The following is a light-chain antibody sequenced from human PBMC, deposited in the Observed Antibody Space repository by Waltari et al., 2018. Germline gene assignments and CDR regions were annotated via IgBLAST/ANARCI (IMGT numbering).Light chain of an antibody. CDR1: QSINRY. V-gene: IGKV1-39*01. CDR2: AAS. Sequence: DIQMTQSPSSLSASVGDRVTITCRASQSINRYLNWYQQKPGKAPRLLIYAASSLQSGVPSRCGGSGSGTDFTLSISSLQPEDFATYYCQQSYATSITFGQGTQLEIK. CDR3: QQSYATSIT. J-gene: IGKJ5*01.